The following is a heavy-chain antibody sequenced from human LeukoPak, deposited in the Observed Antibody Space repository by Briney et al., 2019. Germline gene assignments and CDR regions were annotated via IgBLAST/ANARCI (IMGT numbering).Heavy chain of an antibody. D-gene: IGHD3-10*01. CDR3: AKDRIYYYGSGSYGMDV. Sequence: GASVTVSCKASGGTFSSYAISWVRQAPGQGLEWMGRTIPILGIANYAQKFQGRVTITADKSTSTAYMELSSLRSEDTAVYYCAKDRIYYYGSGSYGMDVWGQGTTVTVSS. CDR2: TIPILGIA. J-gene: IGHJ6*02. CDR1: GGTFSSYA. V-gene: IGHV1-69*04.